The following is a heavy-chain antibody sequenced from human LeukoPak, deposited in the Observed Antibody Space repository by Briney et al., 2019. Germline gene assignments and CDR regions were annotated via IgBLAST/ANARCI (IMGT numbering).Heavy chain of an antibody. CDR3: VRYMVQGVLVYMAV. V-gene: IGHV1-18*01. Sequence: GASVKVSCKASGYTFSTYGIIWVRQSPGQRREWRGWISTYNGNTNYSQKLHLRVAMTTDTSTTTAYNEIRSLRAYDTTAHYCVRYMVQGVLVYMAVWGKGTTVT. D-gene: IGHD3-10*01. CDR1: GYTFSTYG. CDR2: ISTYNGNT. J-gene: IGHJ6*03.